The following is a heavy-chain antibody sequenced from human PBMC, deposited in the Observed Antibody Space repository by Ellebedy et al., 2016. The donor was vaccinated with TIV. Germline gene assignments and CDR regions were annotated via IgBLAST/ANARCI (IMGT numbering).Heavy chain of an antibody. CDR3: ARKTGESWFDP. V-gene: IGHV4-30-4*01. Sequence: MPSETLSLTCTVSGGSIRTGDHYWSWIRQPPGKGLEWIGYIYYSGSTSYNPSLKIRITISVDTSKKQFSLQMSSVTAADTAVYFGARKTGESWFDPWGQGTLVTVSS. CDR2: IYYSGST. D-gene: IGHD7-27*01. CDR1: GGSIRTGDHY. J-gene: IGHJ5*02.